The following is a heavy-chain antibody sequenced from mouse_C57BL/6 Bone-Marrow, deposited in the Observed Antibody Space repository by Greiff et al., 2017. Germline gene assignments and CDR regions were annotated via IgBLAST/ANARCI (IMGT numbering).Heavy chain of an antibody. CDR3: ARGIYYDYQYYFDY. CDR1: GYTFTSYD. CDR2: IYPRDGST. Sequence: VKVVESGPELVKPGASVKLSCKASGYTFTSYDINWVKQRPGQGLEWIGWIYPRDGSTKYNEKFKGKATLTVDTSSSTAYMELHSLTSEDSAVYFCARGIYYDYQYYFDYWGQGTTLTVSS. D-gene: IGHD2-4*01. V-gene: IGHV1-85*01. J-gene: IGHJ2*01.